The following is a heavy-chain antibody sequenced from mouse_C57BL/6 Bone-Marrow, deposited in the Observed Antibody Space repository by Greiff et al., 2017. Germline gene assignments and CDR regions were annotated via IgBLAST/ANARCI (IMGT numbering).Heavy chain of an antibody. CDR1: GYTFTSYW. CDR3: ARSGVYYYGSRWYFDV. V-gene: IGHV1-61*01. Sequence: QVQLKQPGAELVRPGSSVKLSCKASGYTFTSYWMDWVKQRPGQGLEWIGNIYPSDSETHYNQKFKDKATLTVDKSSSTAYMQLSSLTSEDSAVYYCARSGVYYYGSRWYFDVWGTGTTVTVSS. CDR2: IYPSDSET. J-gene: IGHJ1*03. D-gene: IGHD1-1*01.